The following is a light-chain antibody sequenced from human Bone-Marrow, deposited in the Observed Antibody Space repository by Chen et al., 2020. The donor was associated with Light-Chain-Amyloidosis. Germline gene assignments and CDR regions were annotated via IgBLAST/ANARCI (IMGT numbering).Light chain of an antibody. CDR1: SSDIGGYNF. CDR2: DVN. CDR3: SSHTSSDTWV. J-gene: IGLJ3*02. V-gene: IGLV2-14*01. Sequence: QSALTQPASVSGSPGQSITISRTGTSSDIGGYNFVSWFQQYPGKVPKVIIYDVNNRPSGVANRFSGSKSGNTASLTISGLQAEDEADYYCSSHTSSDTWVFGGGTKLTVL.